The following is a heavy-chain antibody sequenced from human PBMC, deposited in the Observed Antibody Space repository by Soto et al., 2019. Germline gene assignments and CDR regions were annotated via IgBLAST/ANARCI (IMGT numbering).Heavy chain of an antibody. CDR2: ISRTGSTI. Sequence: EVQLVESGGGLVQPGGSLRVSCAASGFTFSNYGMNWVRQAPGKGLEWVSYISRTGSTIYYADSVQGRFTISRDNAKNSLYLQMNSLRAEDTTVYYCVRRVKKYCSGGTCYQGYYYYMDVWGKGTTVTVSS. V-gene: IGHV3-48*01. CDR1: GFTFSNYG. CDR3: VRRVKKYCSGGTCYQGYYYYMDV. D-gene: IGHD2-15*01. J-gene: IGHJ6*03.